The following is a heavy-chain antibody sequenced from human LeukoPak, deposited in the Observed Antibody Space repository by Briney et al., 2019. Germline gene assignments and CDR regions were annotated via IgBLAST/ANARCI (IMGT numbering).Heavy chain of an antibody. CDR1: GYTFSGYY. J-gene: IGHJ4*02. V-gene: IGHV1-2*06. CDR2: INPNRGGT. CDR3: ARAVWTFPNINSESYTPFDL. D-gene: IGHD1-26*01. Sequence: ASLRVSCKASGYTFSGYYMHWVRQAPEQGLEWMGRINPNRGGTNYAQKIQGRVTMTRDTSITTAYMELSRLRSDDTAVYYCARAVWTFPNINSESYTPFDLWGQGTLVTVSS.